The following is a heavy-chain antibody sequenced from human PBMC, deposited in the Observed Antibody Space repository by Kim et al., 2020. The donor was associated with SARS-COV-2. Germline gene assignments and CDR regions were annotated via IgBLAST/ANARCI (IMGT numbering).Heavy chain of an antibody. CDR3: ARVRRITIFGVVIFDAFDI. J-gene: IGHJ3*02. V-gene: IGHV3-11*01. D-gene: IGHD3-3*01. Sequence: GRFTISRDDAKNYLYLQMNSMRAEDTAVYYCARVRRITIFGVVIFDAFDIWGQGTMVTVSS.